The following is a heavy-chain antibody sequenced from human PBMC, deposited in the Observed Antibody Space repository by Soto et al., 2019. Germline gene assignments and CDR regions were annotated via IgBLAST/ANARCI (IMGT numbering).Heavy chain of an antibody. V-gene: IGHV3-9*01. D-gene: IGHD3-22*01. J-gene: IGHJ6*02. CDR2: ISWNSGSI. CDR3: ARGRTYYYDSSGYYHPGYYYYYGMDV. CDR1: GFTFDDYA. Sequence: GGSLRLSCAASGFTFDDYAMHWVRQAPGKGLEWVSGISWNSGSIGYADSVKGRFTISRDNAKNSLYLQMNSLRAEDTAVYYCARGRTYYYDSSGYYHPGYYYYYGMDVWGQGTTVTVSS.